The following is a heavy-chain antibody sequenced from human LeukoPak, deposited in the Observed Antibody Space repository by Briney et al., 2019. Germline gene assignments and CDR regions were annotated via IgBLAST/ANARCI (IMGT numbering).Heavy chain of an antibody. V-gene: IGHV3-74*01. CDR1: GYTFSGYW. Sequence: GGSLKLSCEASGYTFSGYWMQWVRPPPGKGLAWVSRISRAGGSISYADAVQGRFTISRDNAKSRLDLQMNSLRAEDTAVYFCRREGATVSTQIDYWGQGTLATVSS. J-gene: IGHJ4*02. D-gene: IGHD4-17*01. CDR2: ISRAGGSI. CDR3: RREGATVSTQIDY.